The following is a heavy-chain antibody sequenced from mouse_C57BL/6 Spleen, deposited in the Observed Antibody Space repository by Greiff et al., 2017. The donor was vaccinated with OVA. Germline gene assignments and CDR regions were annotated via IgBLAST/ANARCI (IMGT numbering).Heavy chain of an antibody. J-gene: IGHJ4*01. CDR3: ARGRIYDGYGYAMDY. Sequence: VQLQQSGPELVKPGASVKISCKASGYTFTDYYMNWVKQSHGKSLEWIGDINPNNGGTSYNQKFKGKATLTVDKSSSTAYMELRSLTSEDSAVYYCARGRIYDGYGYAMDYWGQGTSVTVSS. CDR2: INPNNGGT. V-gene: IGHV1-26*01. D-gene: IGHD2-3*01. CDR1: GYTFTDYY.